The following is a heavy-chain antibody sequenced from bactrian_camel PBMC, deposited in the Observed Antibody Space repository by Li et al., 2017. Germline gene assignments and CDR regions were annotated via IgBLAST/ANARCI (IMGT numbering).Heavy chain of an antibody. V-gene: IGHV3-2*01. Sequence: VQLVESGGRLVQPGGSVRLSCAASGVTFSIYVITWARQAPEKGLERLGTFYSYTGNIYYSDSVRGRFSISRDNARNTLYLQMSDLKPEDTARYFCAIGQCDGGLCHMGVGPYWGLGTQVTVS. CDR1: GVTFSIYV. D-gene: IGHD3*01. CDR2: FYSYTGNI. J-gene: IGHJ4*01. CDR3: AIGQCDGGLCHMGVGPY.